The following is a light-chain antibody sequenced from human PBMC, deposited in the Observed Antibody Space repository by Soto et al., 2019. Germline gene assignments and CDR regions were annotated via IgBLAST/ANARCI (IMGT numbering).Light chain of an antibody. CDR1: QGIAHF. V-gene: IGKV1-9*01. Sequence: IQLTQSPSSLSASVGDRVTISCRASQGIAHFLAWYQQKPGKAPKLLIYAASTLQSGVPSRFSGSGSGTDFTLTISSLQPEDFATYYCQQLNSFPIPCGPGTKVDIK. J-gene: IGKJ3*01. CDR2: AAS. CDR3: QQLNSFPIP.